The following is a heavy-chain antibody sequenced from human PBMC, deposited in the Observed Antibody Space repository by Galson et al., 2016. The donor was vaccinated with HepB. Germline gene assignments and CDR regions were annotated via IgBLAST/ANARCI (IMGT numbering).Heavy chain of an antibody. CDR1: GGSISSSSYY. Sequence: ETLSLTCTVSGGSISSSSYYWGWIRQPPGKGLEWIASIHYFGSTHYNPSLKSRVTISVDPSKNQFSLRVSSVTAADTAIYYCARTYYYDSSGYYWGYDWYFDLWGRGTLVTVSS. D-gene: IGHD3-22*01. CDR3: ARTYYYDSSGYYWGYDWYFDL. V-gene: IGHV4-39*01. J-gene: IGHJ2*01. CDR2: IHYFGST.